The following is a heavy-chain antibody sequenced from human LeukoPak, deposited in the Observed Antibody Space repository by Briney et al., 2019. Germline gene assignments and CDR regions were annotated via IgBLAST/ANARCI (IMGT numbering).Heavy chain of an antibody. CDR3: ARQVYDILTGYYRYYFDY. V-gene: IGHV4-34*01. Sequence: PSETLSLTCAVYGGSFSGYYWSWIRQPPGKGLEWIGEINHSGSTNYNPSLKSRVTISVDTPKNQFSLKLSSVTAADTAVYYCARQVYDILTGYYRYYFDYWGQGTLVTVSS. CDR1: GGSFSGYY. CDR2: INHSGST. J-gene: IGHJ4*02. D-gene: IGHD3-9*01.